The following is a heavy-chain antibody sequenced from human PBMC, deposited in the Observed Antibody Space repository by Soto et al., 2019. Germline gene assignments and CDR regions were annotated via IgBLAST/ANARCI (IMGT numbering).Heavy chain of an antibody. CDR3: ARGYSSGCFDY. V-gene: IGHV3-53*01. CDR1: GFTVRSNY. Sequence: GGSLRLSCAASGFTVRSNYMSWVRQAPGKGLEWVSVIYSGGSTYYADSVKGRFTISRDNSKNTLYLQMNSLRAEDSAVYYCARGYSSGCFDYWGQGTLVTVSS. D-gene: IGHD6-19*01. CDR2: IYSGGST. J-gene: IGHJ4*02.